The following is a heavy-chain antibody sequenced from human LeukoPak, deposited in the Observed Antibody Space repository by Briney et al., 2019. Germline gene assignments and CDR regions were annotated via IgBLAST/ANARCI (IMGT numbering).Heavy chain of an antibody. CDR3: AKVLSVMGDAFDI. Sequence: GGSLRLSCAASGFTFSDYYMSWVRQAPGKGLEWVSAISGSGGSTYYADSVKGRFTISRDNSKNTLYLQMNSLRAEDTAVYYCAKVLSVMGDAFDIWGQGTMVTVSS. D-gene: IGHD3-3*01. J-gene: IGHJ3*02. CDR2: ISGSGGST. V-gene: IGHV3-23*01. CDR1: GFTFSDYY.